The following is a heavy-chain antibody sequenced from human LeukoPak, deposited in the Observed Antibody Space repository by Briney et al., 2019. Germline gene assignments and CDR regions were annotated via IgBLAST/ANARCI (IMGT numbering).Heavy chain of an antibody. Sequence: GGSLRLSCAASGFSVSSNYMNWVRQAPGKGLEWLSVLYTGGSAYYTDSVRGRFTISRDNSKNTLNLQMNSLRAEDTAVYYCARVPIVAEIGWYFDLWGRGTLVTVSP. CDR2: LYTGGSA. V-gene: IGHV3-66*01. J-gene: IGHJ2*01. CDR3: ARVPIVAEIGWYFDL. CDR1: GFSVSSNY. D-gene: IGHD6-25*01.